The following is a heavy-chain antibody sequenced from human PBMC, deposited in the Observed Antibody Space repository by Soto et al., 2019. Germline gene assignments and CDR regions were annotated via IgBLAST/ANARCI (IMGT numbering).Heavy chain of an antibody. CDR3: ARRGYYAISAFDI. Sequence: QLQLQESGPGLVKPSETLSLTCTVSGGSISSSSYYWGWIRQPPGKGLEWIGSIYYSGSTYYNPSRKSRAPXSXGXXRSQFALKLSSVTAADTAVYYCARRGYYAISAFDIWGQGTMVTVSS. J-gene: IGHJ3*02. CDR1: GGSISSSSYY. D-gene: IGHD2-8*01. CDR2: IYYSGST. V-gene: IGHV4-39*01.